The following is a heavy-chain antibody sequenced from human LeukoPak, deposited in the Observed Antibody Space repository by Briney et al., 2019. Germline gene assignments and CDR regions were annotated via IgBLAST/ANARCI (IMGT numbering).Heavy chain of an antibody. V-gene: IGHV1-69*13. J-gene: IGHJ4*02. D-gene: IGHD1-20*01. CDR2: IIPIFGTA. Sequence: SVKVSCKASGGTFSIYAISWVRQAPGQGLEWMGGIIPIFGTANYAQKFQGRVTITADESTSTAYMELSSLRSEDTAVYYCARRGLYNWNDEPSFDYWGQGTLVTVSS. CDR3: ARRGLYNWNDEPSFDY. CDR1: GGTFSIYA.